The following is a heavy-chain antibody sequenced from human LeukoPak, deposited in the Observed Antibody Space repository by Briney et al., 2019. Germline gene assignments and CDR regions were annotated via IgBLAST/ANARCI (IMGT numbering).Heavy chain of an antibody. CDR2: IYYSGST. CDR1: GDSMSSSSHY. D-gene: IGHD4-17*01. Sequence: SSETLSLTCTVSGDSMSSSSHYWGWIRQSPGKGLEWIGSIYYSGSTYYNPSLKSRVTISVDTSKNQFSLELRSVTAADTAIYYCARNMTAVARLDVFDIWGPGTMVTVSS. J-gene: IGHJ3*02. CDR3: ARNMTAVARLDVFDI. V-gene: IGHV4-39*01.